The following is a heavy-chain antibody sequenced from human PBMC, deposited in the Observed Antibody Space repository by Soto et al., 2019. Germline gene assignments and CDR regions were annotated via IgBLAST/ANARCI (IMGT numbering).Heavy chain of an antibody. Sequence: QVQLVQSGAEVKKPGASVKVSCKASGYTFTSYGISWVRQAPGQGLEWMGWISAYNGNTNYAQKLQGRVTMTTDTSTSTAYMELRSLRSDDTAVYYCASQSARELIYYADLNYYYYYGMDVWGQGTTVTVSS. J-gene: IGHJ6*02. CDR3: ASQSARELIYYADLNYYYYYGMDV. CDR1: GYTFTSYG. D-gene: IGHD3-10*01. CDR2: ISAYNGNT. V-gene: IGHV1-18*01.